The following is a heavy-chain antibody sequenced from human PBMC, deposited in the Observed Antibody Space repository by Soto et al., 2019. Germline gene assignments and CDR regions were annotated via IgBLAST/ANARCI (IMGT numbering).Heavy chain of an antibody. CDR2: INPSGAST. CDR3: ASDYSAYQRQHVFDL. Sequence: QVQLVQSGAEVKKPGASVKVACKASGYSFNSYYMHWVRQAPGPGPEWMGVINPSGASTSYAQKCQGRVTMTRGTSTSTVYMELSSMRSEDTALYYCASDYSAYQRQHVFDLWGQGTLVTVSS. D-gene: IGHD5-12*01. V-gene: IGHV1-46*02. CDR1: GYSFNSYY. J-gene: IGHJ3*01.